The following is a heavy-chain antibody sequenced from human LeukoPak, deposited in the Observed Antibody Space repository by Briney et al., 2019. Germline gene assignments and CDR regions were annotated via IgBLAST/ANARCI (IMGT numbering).Heavy chain of an antibody. Sequence: PGGSLRLSCAASGFTFSTYSMNWVRQAPVKGLEWVSSISSSSSYIYYADSVKGRFTISRDNAKNSLYLQMNSLRAEDTAVYYCARGYPPDSSGYFDWHYYYYGMDVWGQGTTVTVSS. CDR3: ARGYPPDSSGYFDWHYYYYGMDV. J-gene: IGHJ6*02. D-gene: IGHD3-22*01. CDR1: GFTFSTYS. CDR2: ISSSSSYI. V-gene: IGHV3-21*01.